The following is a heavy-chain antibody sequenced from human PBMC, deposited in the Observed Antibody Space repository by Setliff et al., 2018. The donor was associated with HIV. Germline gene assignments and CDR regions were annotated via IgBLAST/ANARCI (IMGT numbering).Heavy chain of an antibody. CDR1: GYSISSGYY. CDR3: ARIGEWELLKGRAFDI. CDR2: IYHSGST. Sequence: SETLSLTCAVSGYSISSGYYWGWIRQPPGKGLEWIGGIYHSGSTYYNPSLKSRVTISVDTSKNQFSLKLNSVTAADTAVYYCARIGEWELLKGRAFDIWGQGTMVTVSS. J-gene: IGHJ3*02. V-gene: IGHV4-38-2*01. D-gene: IGHD1-26*01.